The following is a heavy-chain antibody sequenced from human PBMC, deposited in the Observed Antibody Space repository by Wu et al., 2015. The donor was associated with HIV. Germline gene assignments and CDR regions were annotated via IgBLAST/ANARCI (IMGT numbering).Heavy chain of an antibody. CDR2: INPSGGST. CDR1: GYTFTSYY. J-gene: IGHJ6*03. CDR3: ARDGIAAAGRQNYYYMDV. Sequence: VQLVQSGAEVKKPGASVKVSCKASGYTFTSYYMHWVRQAPGQGLEWMGIINPSGGSTSYAQKFQGRVTMTRDTSTSTVYMELSSLRSEDTAVYYCARDGIAAAGRQNYYYMDVWGKGTTVTVSS. V-gene: IGHV1-46*03. D-gene: IGHD6-13*01.